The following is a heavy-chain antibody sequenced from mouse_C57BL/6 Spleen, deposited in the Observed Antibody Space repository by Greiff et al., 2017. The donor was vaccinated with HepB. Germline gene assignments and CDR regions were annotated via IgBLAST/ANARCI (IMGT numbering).Heavy chain of an antibody. J-gene: IGHJ1*03. V-gene: IGHV1-18*01. Sequence: VQLQQSGPELVKPGASVKIPCKASGYTFTDYNMDWVKQSHGKSLEWIGDINPNNGGTIYNQKFKGKATLTVDKSSSPAYMELRSLTSEDTAVYYCARVFYYDYDHWYFDVWGTGTTVTVSS. CDR3: ARVFYYDYDHWYFDV. D-gene: IGHD2-4*01. CDR2: INPNNGGT. CDR1: GYTFTDYN.